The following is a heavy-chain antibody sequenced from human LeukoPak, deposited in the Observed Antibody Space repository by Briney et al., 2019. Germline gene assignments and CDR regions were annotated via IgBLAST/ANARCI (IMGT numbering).Heavy chain of an antibody. J-gene: IGHJ4*02. D-gene: IGHD2-15*01. CDR3: ARDPYCSGGSCTAGFDY. CDR2: ISYDGSNK. CDR1: GFTFSSYA. Sequence: GRSLRLSCAVSGFTFSSYAMHWVRQAPGKGLEWVAVISYDGSNKYYADSVKGRFTISGDNSKNTLYLQMNSLRAEDTAVYYCARDPYCSGGSCTAGFDYWGQGTLVTVSS. V-gene: IGHV3-30*04.